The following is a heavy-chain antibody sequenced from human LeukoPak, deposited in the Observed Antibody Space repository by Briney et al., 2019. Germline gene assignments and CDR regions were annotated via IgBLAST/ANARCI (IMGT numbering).Heavy chain of an antibody. CDR2: IYYSGST. Sequence: SETLSLTCTVSGGSISSYYWSWIRQPPGKGLEWIGYIYYSGSTNYNPSLKSRVTISVDTSKNQFSLKLSSVTAADTAVYYCARSGTVGLTEPFDYWGQGTLVTVSS. CDR1: GGSISSYY. D-gene: IGHD3-16*01. J-gene: IGHJ4*02. CDR3: ARSGTVGLTEPFDY. V-gene: IGHV4-59*01.